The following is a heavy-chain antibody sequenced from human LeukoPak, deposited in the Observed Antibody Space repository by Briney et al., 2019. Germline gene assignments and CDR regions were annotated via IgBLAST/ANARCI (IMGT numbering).Heavy chain of an antibody. J-gene: IGHJ5*02. D-gene: IGHD3-10*01. Sequence: SETLSLTCTVSGGSISSYYWSWIRQPPGKGLEWIGYIYYSGSTNYNPSLKSRVTISVDTSKNQFSLKLSSVTAEDTAVYYCAREKSYYYGSGSYPGWFDPWGQGTLVTVSS. CDR1: GGSISSYY. CDR2: IYYSGST. V-gene: IGHV4-59*01. CDR3: AREKSYYYGSGSYPGWFDP.